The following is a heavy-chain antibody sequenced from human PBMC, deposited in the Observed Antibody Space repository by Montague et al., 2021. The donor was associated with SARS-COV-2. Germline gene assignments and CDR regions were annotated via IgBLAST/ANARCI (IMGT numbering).Heavy chain of an antibody. CDR1: GVSVKNYY. D-gene: IGHD3-22*01. CDR2: IYYTGST. V-gene: IGHV4-59*02. J-gene: IGHJ3*01. Sequence: SETLSLTCSVSGVSVKNYYWAWIRQTPEKGLEWIGYIYYTGSTNYNPSLRNRITISIDTSANQFSLKLRSVTPADTAVYYCVRDFYDTSDYFQGTFDVWGHGTVVSVSS. CDR3: VRDFYDTSDYFQGTFDV.